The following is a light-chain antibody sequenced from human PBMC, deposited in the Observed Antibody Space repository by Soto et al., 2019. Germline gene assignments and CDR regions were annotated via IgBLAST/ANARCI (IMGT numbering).Light chain of an antibody. V-gene: IGKV3-15*01. Sequence: EIVMTQSPAILSVSPGERATVSCRTSQNINNNLAWYQQRPGRAPKLLIYSASTRANGVPDRFSGSGSGTDFTLTISSLQSEDFAVYYCQQSTKWPWTFGQGTKVEVK. CDR3: QQSTKWPWT. CDR2: SAS. J-gene: IGKJ1*01. CDR1: QNINNN.